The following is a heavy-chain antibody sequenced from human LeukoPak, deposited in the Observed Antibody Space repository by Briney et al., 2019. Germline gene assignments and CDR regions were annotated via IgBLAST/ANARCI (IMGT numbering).Heavy chain of an antibody. CDR3: ARNIYSSSSGRFDY. CDR2: ISGSGAST. J-gene: IGHJ4*02. V-gene: IGHV3-23*01. D-gene: IGHD6-6*01. Sequence: PGGSLRLSCAASGFTFSSYAMSWVRRAPGKGLEWVSAISGSGASTYYADSVKGRFTISRDISKNALYLQMNSLRAEDTAVFYCARNIYSSSSGRFDYWGQGTLVTVSS. CDR1: GFTFSSYA.